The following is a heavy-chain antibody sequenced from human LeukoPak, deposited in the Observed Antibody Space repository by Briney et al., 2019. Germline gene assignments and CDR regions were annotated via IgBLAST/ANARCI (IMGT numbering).Heavy chain of an antibody. Sequence: GGSLRLSCAASGFTFSSYWMSWVRQAPGKGLEWVANIKQDGSEKYYVDSVKGRFTISRDNAKNSLYLQMNSLRAEDTAVYYCARVGDSSAYHNLPLDYWGQGTLVTVSS. D-gene: IGHD3-22*01. J-gene: IGHJ4*02. CDR2: IKQDGSEK. V-gene: IGHV3-7*01. CDR3: ARVGDSSAYHNLPLDY. CDR1: GFTFSSYW.